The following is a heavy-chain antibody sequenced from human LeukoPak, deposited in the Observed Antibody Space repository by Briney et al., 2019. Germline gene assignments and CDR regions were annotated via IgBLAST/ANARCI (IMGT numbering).Heavy chain of an antibody. CDR3: AKSIAYYGSGSYWGD. J-gene: IGHJ4*02. CDR2: IRGSGDNT. D-gene: IGHD3-10*01. Sequence: GGSLRLSCAASGFTFSSYAMNWVRQAPGKGLEWVSVIRGSGDNTLYADSVKGRFTISRDNSKNTLYLQMNSLRAEGTAVYYCAKSIAYYGSGSYWGDWGQGTLVTVSS. V-gene: IGHV3-23*01. CDR1: GFTFSSYA.